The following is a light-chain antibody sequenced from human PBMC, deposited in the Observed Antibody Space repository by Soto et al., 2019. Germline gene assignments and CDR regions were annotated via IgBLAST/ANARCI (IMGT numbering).Light chain of an antibody. CDR1: QSISSW. CDR2: KAS. V-gene: IGKV1-5*03. J-gene: IGKJ1*01. CDR3: QQYNSYWS. Sequence: DIQMTQSPSTLSASVGDRVTITCRASQSISSWLAWYQQKPGKDPKLLIYKASSLESGVPSRFSVSGSGTEFTLTIRSLQPDDFTHYHCQQYNSYWSFGQGTKVEIK.